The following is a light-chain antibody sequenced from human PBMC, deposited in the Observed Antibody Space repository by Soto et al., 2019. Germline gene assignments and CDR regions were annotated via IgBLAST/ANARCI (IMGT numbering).Light chain of an antibody. CDR2: GAS. CDR3: QQYSSFPRT. CDR1: QSVSSSH. Sequence: EIVLTQSPGTLSLSPGERATLSCRASQSVSSSHLAWYQQKPGLAPRLLIYGASSRATGIPDRFGGSGSGTDFTLTISRLEPDDFAVYYCQQYSSFPRTFGQGTKGDIK. V-gene: IGKV3-20*01. J-gene: IGKJ1*01.